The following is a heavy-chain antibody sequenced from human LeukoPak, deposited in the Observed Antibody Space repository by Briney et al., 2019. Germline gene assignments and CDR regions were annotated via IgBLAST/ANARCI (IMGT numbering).Heavy chain of an antibody. Sequence: ASVKVSCKASGYTFTGYYMHWVRQAPGQGLEWTGWINPNSGGTNYAQKFQGRVTMTRDTSISTAYMELSRLRSDDTAVYYCARDSADCSSTSCYSWNWFDPWGQGTLVTVSS. CDR1: GYTFTGYY. CDR3: ARDSADCSSTSCYSWNWFDP. J-gene: IGHJ5*02. CDR2: INPNSGGT. V-gene: IGHV1-2*02. D-gene: IGHD2-2*02.